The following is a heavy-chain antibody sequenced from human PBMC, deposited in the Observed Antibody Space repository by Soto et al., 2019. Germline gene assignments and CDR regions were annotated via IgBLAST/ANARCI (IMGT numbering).Heavy chain of an antibody. D-gene: IGHD3-10*01. CDR3: ARVRCYYVSGTPPEFDY. Sequence: QVQLVQSGAEVKKPGSSVKVSCKASGGTFSSYAISWVRQAPGQGLEWMGGIIPIFGTANYAQKFQGRVTITADESTSTAYMELSSLRSEDTAVYYCARVRCYYVSGTPPEFDYWGQGTLVTVSS. CDR2: IIPIFGTA. V-gene: IGHV1-69*01. CDR1: GGTFSSYA. J-gene: IGHJ4*02.